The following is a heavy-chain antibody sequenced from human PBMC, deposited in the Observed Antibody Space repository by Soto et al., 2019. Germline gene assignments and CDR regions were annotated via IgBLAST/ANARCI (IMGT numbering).Heavy chain of an antibody. V-gene: IGHV1-18*01. D-gene: IGHD3-10*01. CDR3: ARGGGLLLWFGEPSYSMDV. J-gene: IGHJ6*02. CDR2: ISAYNGNT. Sequence: GASVKVSCKASGYTFTSYGISWVLQAPGQGLEWMGWISAYNGNTNYAQKLQGRVTMTTDTSTSTAYMELRSLRSDDTAVYYCARGGGLLLWFGEPSYSMDVWGQGTTVTVSS. CDR1: GYTFTSYG.